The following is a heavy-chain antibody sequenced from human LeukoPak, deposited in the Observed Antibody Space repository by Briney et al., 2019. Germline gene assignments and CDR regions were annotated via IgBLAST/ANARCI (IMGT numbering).Heavy chain of an antibody. CDR1: GFTFSSYS. Sequence: GGSLRLSCAASGFTFSSYSMNWVRQAPGKGLEWVSSISSSSTYIYYADSVKGRFTISRDNAKNSLYLQMNSLRAEDTAVYYCARRAGAYSHPYDYWGQGTLVTVSS. V-gene: IGHV3-21*01. CDR2: ISSSSTYI. D-gene: IGHD4/OR15-4a*01. CDR3: ARRAGAYSHPYDY. J-gene: IGHJ4*02.